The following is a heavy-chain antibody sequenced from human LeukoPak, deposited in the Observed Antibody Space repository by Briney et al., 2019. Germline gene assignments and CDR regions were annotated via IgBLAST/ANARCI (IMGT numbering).Heavy chain of an antibody. J-gene: IGHJ1*01. CDR3: AGHILYARGWSTGFFQR. D-gene: IGHD6-19*01. CDR1: PGSISSSNDS. V-gene: IGHV4-39*01. CDR2: VYYTGST. Sequence: SETLSLTCTVSPGSISSSNDSWGWIRQPPGKGLEWIGTVYYTGSTYYNPSLKSRVTISVDTSKNQFSLKLSSVTAADTAVYYCAGHILYARGWSTGFFQRWGQGTLVTVSS.